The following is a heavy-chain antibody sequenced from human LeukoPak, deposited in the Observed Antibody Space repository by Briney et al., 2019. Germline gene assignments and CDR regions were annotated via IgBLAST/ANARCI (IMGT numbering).Heavy chain of an antibody. CDR3: ATSITMVRGVIISGDWFDP. Sequence: ASVKVSCKASGYTFTSYGISWVRQAPGQGLEWIGSISPYNGNTNYAQKLQGRVTMTTDTSTSTAYMDLRSLRSDDTALYYCATSITMVRGVIISGDWFDPWGQGTLVTVSS. D-gene: IGHD3-10*01. J-gene: IGHJ5*02. CDR2: ISPYNGNT. V-gene: IGHV1-18*01. CDR1: GYTFTSYG.